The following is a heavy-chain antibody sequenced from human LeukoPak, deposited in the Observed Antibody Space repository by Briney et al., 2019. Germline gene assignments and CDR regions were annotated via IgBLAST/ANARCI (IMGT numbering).Heavy chain of an antibody. D-gene: IGHD6-19*01. CDR2: IFYRGST. CDR3: ARNWVADSFDF. J-gene: IGHJ3*01. V-gene: IGHV4-34*12. Sequence: KPSETLSLTCAVYGGSFSGYYWGWVRQPPGKGLEWIGSIFYRGSTYYTPSLKSRVTISVDTSKNQFSLKLTSVTAADTAMYFCARNWVADSFDFWGQGTMVTVSS. CDR1: GGSFSGYY.